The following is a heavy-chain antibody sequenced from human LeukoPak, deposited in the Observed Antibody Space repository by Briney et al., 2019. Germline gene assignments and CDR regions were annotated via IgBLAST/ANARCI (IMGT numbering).Heavy chain of an antibody. CDR3: ARDPPKRVGATTVIGGY. D-gene: IGHD1-26*01. V-gene: IGHV1-2*02. J-gene: IGHJ4*02. CDR1: GYTFTGYY. Sequence: GASVKVSCKASGYTFTGYYMHWVQQDPGQGLEWMGWINPNSGGTNYAQKFQGRVTMTRDTSISTAYMELSRLRSDDTAVYYCARDPPKRVGATTVIGGYWGQGTLVTVSS. CDR2: INPNSGGT.